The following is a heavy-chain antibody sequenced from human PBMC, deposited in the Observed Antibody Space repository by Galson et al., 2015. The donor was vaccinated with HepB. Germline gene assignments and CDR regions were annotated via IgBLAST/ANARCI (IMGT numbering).Heavy chain of an antibody. D-gene: IGHD6-13*01. CDR3: ARGRPNIQQLITTFDY. J-gene: IGHJ4*02. CDR1: GFTFSSYE. V-gene: IGHV3-48*03. CDR2: ISSSGSTI. Sequence: SLRLSCAASGFTFSSYEMNWVRQAPGKGLEWVSYISSSGSTIYYADSVKGRFTISRDNAKNSLYLQMNSLRAEDTAVYYCARGRPNIQQLITTFDYWGQGTLVTVSS.